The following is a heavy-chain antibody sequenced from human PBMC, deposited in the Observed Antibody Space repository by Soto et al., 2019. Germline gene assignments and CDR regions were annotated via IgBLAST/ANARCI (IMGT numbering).Heavy chain of an antibody. CDR1: GGSISSYY. V-gene: IGHV4-59*01. CDR3: ARSDTAMGDFDY. CDR2: IYYSGST. J-gene: IGHJ4*02. Sequence: PSETLSLTCTVSGGSISSYYWSWIRQPPGKGLEWIGYIYYSGSTNYNPSLKSRVTISVDTSKNQFSLKLSSVTAADTAVYYCARSDTAMGDFDYWGQGTLVTVSS. D-gene: IGHD5-18*01.